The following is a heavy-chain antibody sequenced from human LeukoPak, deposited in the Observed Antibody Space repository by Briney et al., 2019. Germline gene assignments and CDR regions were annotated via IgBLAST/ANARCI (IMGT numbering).Heavy chain of an antibody. V-gene: IGHV3-53*01. D-gene: IGHD6-19*01. Sequence: PGGSLRLSCAASGFTVSSNYMSWVRQAPGKGLEWVSVIYSGGSTYYADSVKGRFTISRDNSKNTLHLQMDSLRAEDTAVYYCASSSGWYEFDYWGQGTLVTVSS. CDR1: GFTVSSNY. J-gene: IGHJ4*02. CDR2: IYSGGST. CDR3: ASSSGWYEFDY.